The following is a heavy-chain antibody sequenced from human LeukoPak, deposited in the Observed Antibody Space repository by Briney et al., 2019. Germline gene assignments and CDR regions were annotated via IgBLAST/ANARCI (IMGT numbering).Heavy chain of an antibody. CDR1: GDSVSSNSAA. CDR3: ARDRTYYYDSSGYSIDWYFDL. V-gene: IGHV6-1*01. Sequence: SHTLSLTCAISGDSVSSNSAAWNWIRQSPSRGLDWLGRTYYRSKSYNDYGVSVKSRITINGDASKNPCSLQLNSVTPEDRAMYYCARDRTYYYDSSGYSIDWYFDLWGRGTLVTVS. D-gene: IGHD3-22*01. CDR2: TYYRSKSYN. J-gene: IGHJ2*01.